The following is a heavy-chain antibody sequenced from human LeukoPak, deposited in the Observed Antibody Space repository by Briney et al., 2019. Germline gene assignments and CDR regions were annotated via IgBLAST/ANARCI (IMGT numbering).Heavy chain of an antibody. CDR1: GFTFSTYW. Sequence: GGSLRLSCAASGFTFSTYWMSWVRQAPGKGLEWVANIRQDGSEQYYVDSVKGRFTISRDNAKHSLFLQMNSLRAEDTAVYYCARVAVIYYYYMEVWGKGTTVTVSS. V-gene: IGHV3-7*01. J-gene: IGHJ6*03. D-gene: IGHD2/OR15-2a*01. CDR3: ARVAVIYYYYMEV. CDR2: IRQDGSEQ.